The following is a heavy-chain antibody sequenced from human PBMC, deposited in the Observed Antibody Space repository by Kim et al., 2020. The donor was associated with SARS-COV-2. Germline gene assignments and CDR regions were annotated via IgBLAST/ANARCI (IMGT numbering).Heavy chain of an antibody. CDR1: GGSITNSGYY. V-gene: IGHV4-31*03. J-gene: IGHJ6*02. Sequence: SETLSLTCTVSGGSITNSGYYWTWIRQVPQKGLEWVGYIHSSGVTYYNPSVQGRIKFSLDTSKNQFTLSLRSVTAADTAIYYCAREGVDPAMDYYYGLDVWGRGTSVTVSS. CDR3: AREGVDPAMDYYYGLDV. CDR2: IHSSGVT. D-gene: IGHD5-18*01.